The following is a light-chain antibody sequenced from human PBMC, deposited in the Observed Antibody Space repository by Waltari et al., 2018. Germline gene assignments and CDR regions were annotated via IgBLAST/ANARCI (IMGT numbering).Light chain of an antibody. J-gene: IGKJ4*01. Sequence: DIQMNQSPSSVSSSVGDRVPITCRASQDISSWVPWYPQKPGKAPNLLIYAASTLRSGVPSRFSGSGSGTVFTLTISSLQPEDFATYYCQQATSSPFFGGGTRVEIK. CDR3: QQATSSPF. CDR2: AAS. V-gene: IGKV1-12*01. CDR1: QDISSW.